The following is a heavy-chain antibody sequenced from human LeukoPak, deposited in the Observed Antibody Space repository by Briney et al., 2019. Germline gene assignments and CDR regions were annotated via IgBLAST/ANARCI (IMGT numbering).Heavy chain of an antibody. CDR2: INHSGST. CDR1: GGSFSGYC. D-gene: IGHD6-13*01. Sequence: PSETLSLTCAVYGGSFSGYCWSWIRQPPGKGLEWIGEINHSGSTNYNPSLKSRVTISVDTSKNQFSLKLSSVTAADTAVYYCARVVAIAAAGTDYFDYWGQGTLVTVSS. CDR3: ARVVAIAAAGTDYFDY. J-gene: IGHJ4*02. V-gene: IGHV4-34*01.